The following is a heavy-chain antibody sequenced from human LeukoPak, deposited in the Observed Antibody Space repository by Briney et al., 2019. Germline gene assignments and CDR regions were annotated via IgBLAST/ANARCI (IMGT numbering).Heavy chain of an antibody. Sequence: SETLSLTCAVSGGSISSSNWWSWVRQPPGKGLEWIGEIYHSGSTNYSPSLKSRVTISVDKSKNQFSLKLSSVTAADTAVYYCARGFVDIVATTLDYWGQGTLVTVSS. CDR2: IYHSGST. CDR3: ARGFVDIVATTLDY. D-gene: IGHD5-12*01. CDR1: GGSISSSNW. V-gene: IGHV4-4*02. J-gene: IGHJ4*02.